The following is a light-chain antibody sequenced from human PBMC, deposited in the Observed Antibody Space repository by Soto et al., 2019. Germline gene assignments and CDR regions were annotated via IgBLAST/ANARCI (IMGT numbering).Light chain of an antibody. CDR3: QQYNSYPLT. V-gene: IGKV1-5*03. Sequence: IPMTQSPSTLSASLGDRVTITCRASQTISSWLAWYQQKPGQAPKLLIYKASSLESAVPSRFSGSGSGTEFTLTISGLQPDDFATYYCQQYNSYPLTFGGGTKVDI. J-gene: IGKJ4*01. CDR2: KAS. CDR1: QTISSW.